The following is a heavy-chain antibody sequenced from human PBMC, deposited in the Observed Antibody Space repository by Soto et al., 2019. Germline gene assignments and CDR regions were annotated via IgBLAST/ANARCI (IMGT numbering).Heavy chain of an antibody. CDR3: ARDDCTSTSCFAED. CDR1: GFTVSGNY. V-gene: IGHV3-66*01. D-gene: IGHD2-2*01. J-gene: IGHJ4*02. Sequence: EVQLVESGGGLVHPGGSLRLSCAASGFTVSGNYMSWVRQAPGKGVEWVSILYSSGSTDYADSVKGRFTISVDNSKNTLHLQMNSLRVEDTAVYYCARDDCTSTSCFAEDWGQGTLVTVSS. CDR2: LYSSGST.